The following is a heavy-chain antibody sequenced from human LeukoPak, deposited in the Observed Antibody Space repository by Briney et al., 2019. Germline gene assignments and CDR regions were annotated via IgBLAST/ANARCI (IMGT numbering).Heavy chain of an antibody. CDR2: ISYDGSNK. V-gene: IGHV3-30-3*01. CDR1: GFTFSSYA. D-gene: IGHD4-17*01. Sequence: GGSLRLSCAASGFTFSSYAMHWVRQAPGKGLEWVAVISYDGSNKYYADSVKGRFTISRDNSKNTLYLQMNSLRAEDTAVYYCARYGPTAASGAYGMDVWGQGTTVTVSS. CDR3: ARYGPTAASGAYGMDV. J-gene: IGHJ6*02.